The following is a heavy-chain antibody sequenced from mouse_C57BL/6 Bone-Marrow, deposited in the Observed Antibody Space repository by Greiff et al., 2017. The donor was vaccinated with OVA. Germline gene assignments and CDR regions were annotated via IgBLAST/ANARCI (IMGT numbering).Heavy chain of an antibody. J-gene: IGHJ3*01. Sequence: EVKLVESGGGLVKPGGSLKLSCAASRFTFSDYGMHWVRQAPEKGLEWVAYISSGSSTIYYADTVKGRFTISRDNAKNTLFLQMTSLRSEDTAMYYCARETAQATTWFAYWGQGTLVTVSA. CDR2: ISSGSSTI. V-gene: IGHV5-17*01. CDR3: ARETAQATTWFAY. CDR1: RFTFSDYG. D-gene: IGHD3-2*02.